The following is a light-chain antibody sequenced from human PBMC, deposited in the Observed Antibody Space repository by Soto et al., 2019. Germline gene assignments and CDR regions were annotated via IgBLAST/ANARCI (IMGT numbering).Light chain of an antibody. CDR1: QSVSSY. CDR3: QQRSNWPPRFT. V-gene: IGKV3-11*01. J-gene: IGKJ5*01. CDR2: DAS. Sequence: EIVLTQSPATLSLSPGDRATLSCRASQSVSSYLAWYQQKPGQAPRLLIYDASNRATGIPARFSGSGSGTDLTLTISSLEPEAFAVYYCQQRSNWPPRFTFGQGTRLEIK.